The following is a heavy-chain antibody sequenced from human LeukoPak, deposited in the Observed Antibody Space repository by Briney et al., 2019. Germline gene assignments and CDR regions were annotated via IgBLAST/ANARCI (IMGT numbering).Heavy chain of an antibody. CDR1: GFTVSSNY. J-gene: IGHJ4*02. V-gene: IGHV3-11*04. CDR3: AGFLEWLLYY. D-gene: IGHD3-3*01. Sequence: PGGSLRLSCAASGFTVSSNYMSWIRQAPGKGLEWVSYISSSGSTIYYADSVKGRFTISRDNAKNSLYLQMNSLRAEDTAVYYCAGFLEWLLYYWGQGTLVTVSS. CDR2: ISSSGSTI.